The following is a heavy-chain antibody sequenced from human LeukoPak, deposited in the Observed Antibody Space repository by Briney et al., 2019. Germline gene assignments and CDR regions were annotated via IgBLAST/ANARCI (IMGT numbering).Heavy chain of an antibody. V-gene: IGHV4-4*02. CDR2: IYHNGAT. CDR1: GGSISSSSSIC. Sequence: KPSETLSLTCAVSGGSISSSSSICWTWVRQPPGEGLEWIGEIYHNGATNYNPSLKSRVTMLLDKSKNQFFLKLNPVTAADTAVYYCARNGGNTDYDYWGQGTLVTVSA. J-gene: IGHJ4*02. CDR3: ARNGGNTDYDY. D-gene: IGHD4-23*01.